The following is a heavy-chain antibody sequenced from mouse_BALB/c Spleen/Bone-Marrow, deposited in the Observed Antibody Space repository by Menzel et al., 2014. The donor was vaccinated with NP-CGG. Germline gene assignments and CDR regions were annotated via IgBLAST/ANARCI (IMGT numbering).Heavy chain of an antibody. Sequence: VHLVESGAELMKPGASVKISCKATGYTFSSYWIDWVKQRPGHGLEWIGEILPGSGTTNYNENFKGKATFTADTSSNTAYMQLSSLTSEDSAVYYCARDYRYDGAMDYWGQGTSVTVSS. D-gene: IGHD2-14*01. CDR3: ARDYRYDGAMDY. CDR1: GYTFSSYW. CDR2: ILPGSGTT. V-gene: IGHV1-9*01. J-gene: IGHJ4*01.